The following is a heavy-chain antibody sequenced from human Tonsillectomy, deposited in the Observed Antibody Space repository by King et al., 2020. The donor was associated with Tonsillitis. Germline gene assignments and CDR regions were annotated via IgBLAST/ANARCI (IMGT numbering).Heavy chain of an antibody. CDR3: ANYWGTVTTPWDY. D-gene: IGHD4-17*01. CDR1: GFTFMSYA. CDR2: ISGDGDST. Sequence: VQLVESGGGLVQPGGSLRLSCAASGFTFMSYAMTWVRQAPGMGLEWVSAISGDGDSTYYADSVKGRFTISSDNSKNTLYLQMNSLRAEDTAVYYCANYWGTVTTPWDYGGQGTLVTVSS. J-gene: IGHJ4*02. V-gene: IGHV3-23*04.